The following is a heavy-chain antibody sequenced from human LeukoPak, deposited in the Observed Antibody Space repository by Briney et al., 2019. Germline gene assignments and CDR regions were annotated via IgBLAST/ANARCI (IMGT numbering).Heavy chain of an antibody. J-gene: IGHJ6*01. CDR2: ISGVGGST. V-gene: IGHV3-43*02. CDR1: GFTFDDYA. D-gene: IGHD5-24*01. CDR3: AKEGEEMATIVDYYGMDV. Sequence: GGSLRLSCAASGFTFDDYAMHWVRQAPGKGLEWVSLISGVGGSTYYADSVKGRFTISGDNSKNSLYLQMNSLRTEDTALYCCAKEGEEMATIVDYYGMDVWGQGTTVTVFS.